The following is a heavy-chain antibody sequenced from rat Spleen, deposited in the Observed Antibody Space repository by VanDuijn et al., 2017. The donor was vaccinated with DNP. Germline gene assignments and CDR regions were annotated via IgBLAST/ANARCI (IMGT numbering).Heavy chain of an antibody. J-gene: IGHJ2*01. CDR1: VYSITSGY. V-gene: IGHV3-1*01. D-gene: IGHD1-11*01. Sequence: EVQLQESGPGLVKPSQSLSLTCSVTVYSITSGYRWNWIRKFPGNKLEWIGHISYSGTTSYHPSLKSRISITRDTSKNQFFLQLSSVTTEDTAMYYCTQHYGGHYSFDYWGQGVMVTVSS. CDR3: TQHYGGHYSFDY. CDR2: ISYSGTT.